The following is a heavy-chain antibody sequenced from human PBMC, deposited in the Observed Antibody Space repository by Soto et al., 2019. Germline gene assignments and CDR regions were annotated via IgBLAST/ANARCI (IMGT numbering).Heavy chain of an antibody. D-gene: IGHD1-26*01. CDR1: GFTFSSYG. Sequence: GGSLRLSCAASGFTFSSYGMHWVRQAPGKGLEWVAVISYDGSNKYYADSVKGRFTISRDNSKNTLYLQMNSLRAEDTAVYYCAKGKLQHDYYGMDVWGQGTTVTVSS. CDR3: AKGKLQHDYYGMDV. CDR2: ISYDGSNK. J-gene: IGHJ6*02. V-gene: IGHV3-30*18.